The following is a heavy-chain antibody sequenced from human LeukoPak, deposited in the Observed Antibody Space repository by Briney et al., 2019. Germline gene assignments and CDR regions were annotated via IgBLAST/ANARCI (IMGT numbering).Heavy chain of an antibody. V-gene: IGHV4-59*01. CDR2: IYYSGST. Sequence: SETLSLTCAVYGGSFSGYYWSWIRQPPGKGLEWIGYIYYSGSTNYNPSLKSRVTISVDTSKNQFSLKLSSVTAADTAVYYCARALAYYDFWSGTNWFDPWGQGTLVTVSS. CDR3: ARALAYYDFWSGTNWFDP. J-gene: IGHJ5*02. CDR1: GGSFSGYY. D-gene: IGHD3-3*01.